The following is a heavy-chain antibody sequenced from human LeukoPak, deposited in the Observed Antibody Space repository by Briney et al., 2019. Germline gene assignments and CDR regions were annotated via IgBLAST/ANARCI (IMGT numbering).Heavy chain of an antibody. D-gene: IGHD2-2*01. J-gene: IGHJ4*02. CDR1: GFTFSSYS. CDR3: ARRYCSSTSCTLDY. V-gene: IGHV3-48*04. CDR2: ISSSGSTI. Sequence: GGSLRLSCAASGFTFSSYSMNWVRQAPGKGLEWVSYISSSGSTIYYADSVKGRFTISRDNAKDSLYLQMNSLRAEDTAVYYCARRYCSSTSCTLDYWGQGTLVTVS.